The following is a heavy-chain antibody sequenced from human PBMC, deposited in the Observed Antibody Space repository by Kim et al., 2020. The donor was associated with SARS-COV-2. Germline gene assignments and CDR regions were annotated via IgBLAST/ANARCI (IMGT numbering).Heavy chain of an antibody. Sequence: GGSLRLSCAASGFTFSSYAMHWVRQAPGKGLEWVAVISYDGSNKYYADSVKGRFTISRDNSKNTLYLQMNSLRAEDTAVYYCARAGTREEYQLLSLWGQGTMVTVSS. D-gene: IGHD2-2*01. V-gene: IGHV3-30*04. CDR1: GFTFSSYA. J-gene: IGHJ3*01. CDR2: ISYDGSNK. CDR3: ARAGTREEYQLLSL.